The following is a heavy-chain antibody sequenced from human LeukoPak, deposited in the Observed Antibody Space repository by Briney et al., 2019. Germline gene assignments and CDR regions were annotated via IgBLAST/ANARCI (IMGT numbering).Heavy chain of an antibody. V-gene: IGHV3-21*01. J-gene: IGHJ6*02. Sequence: PGGSLRFSCAASGFTFSSYSMNWVRQAPGRGLEWVSSISSSSYIYYADSVKGRFTISRDNAKNSLYLQMNSLRAEDTAVYYCARLAGDYWGQGTTVTVSS. CDR1: GFTFSSYS. D-gene: IGHD4-17*01. CDR2: ISSSSYI. CDR3: ARLAGDY.